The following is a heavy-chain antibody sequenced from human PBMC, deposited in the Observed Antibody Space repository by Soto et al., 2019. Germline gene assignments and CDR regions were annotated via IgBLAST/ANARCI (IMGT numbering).Heavy chain of an antibody. Sequence: ASVKVSCKASGGTFSSYAISWVRQAPGQGLEWMGGIIPIFGTANYAQKFQGRVTITADESTSTAYMELSSLRSEDTAVYYCARARDYGAPRAFDIWGQGTMVTVSS. D-gene: IGHD4-17*01. CDR1: GGTFSSYA. J-gene: IGHJ3*02. CDR3: ARARDYGAPRAFDI. CDR2: IIPIFGTA. V-gene: IGHV1-69*13.